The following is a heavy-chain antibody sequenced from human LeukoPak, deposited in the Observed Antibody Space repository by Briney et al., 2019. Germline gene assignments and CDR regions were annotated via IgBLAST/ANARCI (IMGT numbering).Heavy chain of an antibody. Sequence: QPGGSLRLSCAASGXTFSSYGMHWVRQAPGKGLEWVAVIWYDGSNKYYADSVKGRFTISRDDSKNTLYLQMSSLRADDTAVYYCARDRNYGDNRSYYFDYWGQGTLVTVSS. D-gene: IGHD4-17*01. CDR1: GXTFSSYG. CDR3: ARDRNYGDNRSYYFDY. CDR2: IWYDGSNK. J-gene: IGHJ4*02. V-gene: IGHV3-33*01.